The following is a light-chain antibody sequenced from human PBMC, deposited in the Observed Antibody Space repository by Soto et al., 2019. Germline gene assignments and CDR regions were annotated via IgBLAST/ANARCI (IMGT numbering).Light chain of an antibody. CDR3: QQYSSSPPEFT. CDR1: QSVSSNY. J-gene: IGKJ3*01. Sequence: EIVLTQSPGTLSVSPGERVTLSCRASQSVSSNYLAWYQQRPGQAPRLLIFGASYRATGIPDRSSGSAYMKVFTLTISRPEPEDFAVYYCQQYSSSPPEFTFGPGTNVDSK. CDR2: GAS. V-gene: IGKV3-20*01.